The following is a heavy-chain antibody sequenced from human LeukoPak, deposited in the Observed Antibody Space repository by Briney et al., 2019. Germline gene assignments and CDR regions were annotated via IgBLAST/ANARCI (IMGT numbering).Heavy chain of an antibody. J-gene: IGHJ3*01. CDR3: ARNLGPFDV. D-gene: IGHD3-16*01. Sequence: GGSLRLSCAASGFTFNDFTMTWVRQAPGKGLEWVSTIADAGTYYADSVKGRFIISRDNSKNMLYLQLNSLRADDTAMYYCARNLGPFDVRGHGTMVTVSS. CDR1: GFTFNDFT. V-gene: IGHV3-23*01. CDR2: IADAGT.